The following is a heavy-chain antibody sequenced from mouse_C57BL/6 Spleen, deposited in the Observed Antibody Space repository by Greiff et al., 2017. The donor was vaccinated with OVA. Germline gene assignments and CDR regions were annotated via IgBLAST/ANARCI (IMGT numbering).Heavy chain of an antibody. CDR2: IYPGDGDT. V-gene: IGHV1-80*01. D-gene: IGHD1-1*01. CDR1: GYAFSSYW. J-gene: IGHJ1*03. CDR3: AVTTVVATRWYFDV. Sequence: VQVVESGAELVKPGASVKISCKASGYAFSSYWMNWVKQRPGKGLEWIGQIYPGDGDTNYNGKFKGKATLTADKSSSTAYMQLSSLTSEDSAVYFCAVTTVVATRWYFDVWGTGTTVTVSS.